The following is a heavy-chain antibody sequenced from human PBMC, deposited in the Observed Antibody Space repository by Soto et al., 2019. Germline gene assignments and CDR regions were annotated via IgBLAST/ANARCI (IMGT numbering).Heavy chain of an antibody. J-gene: IGHJ4*02. Sequence: GGSLRLSCAAAGFTFSSNWMSWVRQAPGKGLEWVANIKQDGSEEYYVDSVKGRFIISRDNAKNSVYLQMNSLRAEDTAVCYCARGVRFQTKVYYFDSWGKGTLVTVSS. CDR3: ARGVRFQTKVYYFDS. CDR2: IKQDGSEE. CDR1: GFTFSSNW. V-gene: IGHV3-7*04. D-gene: IGHD2-21*01.